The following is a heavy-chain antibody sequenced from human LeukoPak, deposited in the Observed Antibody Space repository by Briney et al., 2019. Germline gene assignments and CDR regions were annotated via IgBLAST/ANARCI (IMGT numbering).Heavy chain of an antibody. V-gene: IGHV3-72*01. Sequence: PGGSLRLSCAASGFTFSTYSMNWVRQAPGKGLEWVGRSRNRAKSYTTDYAASVKGRFTISRDDSKSTLYLQMNSLETEDTAVYYCSRDATGHHWGQGTLVSVSS. CDR1: GFTFSTYS. CDR3: SRDATGHH. J-gene: IGHJ5*02. CDR2: SRNRAKSYTT.